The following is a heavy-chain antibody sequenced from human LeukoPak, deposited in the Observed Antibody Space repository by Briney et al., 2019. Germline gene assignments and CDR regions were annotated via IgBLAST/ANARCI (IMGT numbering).Heavy chain of an antibody. CDR3: AKDGVAPGSSGDYFDY. D-gene: IGHD3-10*01. CDR1: RFTLSSYA. V-gene: IGHV3-23*01. Sequence: GGSLRLSCAASRFTLSSYAMSWGSDAPEKGLWWGSVFTASGGYTYYADPVKGRFTISRDNSKNTLYLQMNSLRAEDTAVYYCAKDGVAPGSSGDYFDYWGQGILVTVSS. J-gene: IGHJ4*02. CDR2: FTASGGYT.